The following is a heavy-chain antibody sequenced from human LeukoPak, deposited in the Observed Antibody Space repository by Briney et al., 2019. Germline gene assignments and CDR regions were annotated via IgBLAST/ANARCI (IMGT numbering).Heavy chain of an antibody. Sequence: SETLSLTCTVSGGSISSYYWSWIRQPPGKGLEWIGEINHSGSTNYNPSLKSRVTISVDTSKNQFSLKLSSVTAADTAVYYCARHRGVFDPWGQGTLVTVSS. J-gene: IGHJ5*02. V-gene: IGHV4-34*01. CDR1: GGSISSYY. CDR3: ARHRGVFDP. D-gene: IGHD3-10*01. CDR2: INHSGST.